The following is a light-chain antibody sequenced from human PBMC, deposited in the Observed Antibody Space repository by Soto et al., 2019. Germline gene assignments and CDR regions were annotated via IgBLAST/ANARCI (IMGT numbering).Light chain of an antibody. V-gene: IGKV3-11*01. CDR3: QQHAQWPLT. Sequence: EIVLTQSPATLSLSPGERATLSCRASQSVGNNLAWYQQKPGQAPGLLIYEASTRATGIPARFSGSGSGTDFTLTISSLEPEDFAVYYCQQHAQWPLTFGGGNKVEIK. CDR2: EAS. J-gene: IGKJ4*01. CDR1: QSVGNN.